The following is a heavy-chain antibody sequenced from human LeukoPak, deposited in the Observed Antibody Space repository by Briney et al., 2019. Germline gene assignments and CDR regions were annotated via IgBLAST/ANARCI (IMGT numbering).Heavy chain of an antibody. CDR1: GFTFSTYS. CDR2: ISSSSSTI. CDR3: ARNSTTIVSRIRTAIGFDS. D-gene: IGHD5/OR15-5a*01. V-gene: IGHV3-48*01. J-gene: IGHJ4*02. Sequence: GGSQRLTCAVSGFTFSTYSMNWVRQAPGKGLEWVSYISSSSSTIYYADSVKGRFTISRDNAKNSLYLQMNSLRAEDTAVYYCARNSTTIVSRIRTAIGFDSWGQGTRVTVSS.